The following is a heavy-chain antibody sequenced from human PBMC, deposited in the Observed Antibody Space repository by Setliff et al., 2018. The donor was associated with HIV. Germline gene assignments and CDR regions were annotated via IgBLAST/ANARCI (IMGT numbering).Heavy chain of an antibody. V-gene: IGHV3-7*01. J-gene: IGHJ4*02. CDR2: INQDGSAK. CDR1: GLTFSNYW. Sequence: GSLRLSCASSGLTFSNYWISWVRQAPGKGLEWVANINQDGSAKYYVDSVKGRFTISRDNAKNSLYLQMNSLRAEDTAVYYCARDSGTTLGATRPGYWGQGTLVTVSS. CDR3: ARDSGTTLGATRPGY. D-gene: IGHD1-26*01.